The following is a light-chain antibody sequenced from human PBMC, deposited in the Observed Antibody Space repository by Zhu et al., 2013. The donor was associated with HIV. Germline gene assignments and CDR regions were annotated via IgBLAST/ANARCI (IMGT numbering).Light chain of an antibody. V-gene: IGKV1-12*01. CDR2: DAS. CDR1: QDISNY. J-gene: IGKJ3*01. Sequence: DIQMTQSPSSLSASVGDRVTITCQASQDISNYLNWYQQKPGKAPKLLIYDASSLQSGVPSRFSGSGSGTDFTLTISSLQPEDFATYYCQQANSFPFTFGPGTKVDIK. CDR3: QQANSFPFT.